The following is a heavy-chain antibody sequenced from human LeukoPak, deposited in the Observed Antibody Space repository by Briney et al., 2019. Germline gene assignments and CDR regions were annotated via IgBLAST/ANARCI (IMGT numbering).Heavy chain of an antibody. CDR1: GFTFSSYS. CDR2: ISSSSSYI. J-gene: IGHJ3*02. CDR3: ARDLKSSRGDAFDI. Sequence: PGGSLRLSCAASGFTFSSYSMNWVRQAPGKGLEWVSSISSSSSYIYYADSVKGRFTISRDNAKNSLYLQMNSLRAEDTAVYYCARDLKSSRGDAFDIWGQGTMVTVSS. V-gene: IGHV3-21*01. D-gene: IGHD6-13*01.